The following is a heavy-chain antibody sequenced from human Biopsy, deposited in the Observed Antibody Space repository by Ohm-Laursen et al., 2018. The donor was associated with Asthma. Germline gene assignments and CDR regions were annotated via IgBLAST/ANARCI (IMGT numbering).Heavy chain of an antibody. J-gene: IGHJ3*02. D-gene: IGHD3-22*01. CDR3: ARDALYDNSAYIGDAFDI. CDR2: ISPNNGGT. CDR1: GYTFTDYH. Sequence: ASVKVSCKTSGYTFTDYHMHWVRQAPGEGLEWLGRISPNNGGTHYAQKFQGRVTMTRDRSISTAYMELSSLTSDDTAVYYCARDALYDNSAYIGDAFDIWGQGAMVTVSS. V-gene: IGHV1-2*06.